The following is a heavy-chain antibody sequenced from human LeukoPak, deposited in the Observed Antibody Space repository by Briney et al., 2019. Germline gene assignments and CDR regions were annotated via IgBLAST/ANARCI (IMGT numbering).Heavy chain of an antibody. CDR3: VRDGRYCSGGRCFPI. D-gene: IGHD2-15*01. Sequence: GGSLRLSCAASGFTFRSYEMNWVRRAPGKGLEWVSFISSSGSAMYYADSVKGRFTISRDNAKNSLYLQMNSLRAEDTALYYCVRDGRYCSGGRCFPIWGQGTLVTVST. V-gene: IGHV3-48*03. J-gene: IGHJ4*02. CDR2: ISSSGSAM. CDR1: GFTFRSYE.